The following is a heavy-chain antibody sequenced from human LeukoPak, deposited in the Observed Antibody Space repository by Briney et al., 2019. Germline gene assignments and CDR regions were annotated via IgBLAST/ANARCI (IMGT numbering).Heavy chain of an antibody. CDR3: ARDQRLLRRDSSGLGTDY. D-gene: IGHD3-22*01. CDR2: LSGSGGVT. CDR1: GFTFSNYA. Sequence: GGSLRLSCAASGFTFSNYAMSWVRQVPGKGLDWVSALSGSGGVTYYTDSVKGRFTVSRDNSKNTLYLQMNSLRAEDTAVYYCARDQRLLRRDSSGLGTDYWGQGTLVTVSS. V-gene: IGHV3-23*01. J-gene: IGHJ4*02.